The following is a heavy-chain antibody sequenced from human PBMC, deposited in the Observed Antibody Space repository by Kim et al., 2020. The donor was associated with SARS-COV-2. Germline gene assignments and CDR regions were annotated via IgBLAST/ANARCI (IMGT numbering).Heavy chain of an antibody. V-gene: IGHV3-21*01. Sequence: GGSLRLSCAASGFTFSSYSMNWVRQAPGKGLEWVSSISSSSSYIYYADSVKGRFTISRDNAKNSLYLQMNSLRAEDTAVYYCARVRSTLLYPYYDILTGYSTYTFYIWGQGTMLSVSS. CDR3: ARVRSTLLYPYYDILTGYSTYTFYI. J-gene: IGHJ3*02. CDR1: GFTFSSYS. D-gene: IGHD3-9*01. CDR2: ISSSSSYI.